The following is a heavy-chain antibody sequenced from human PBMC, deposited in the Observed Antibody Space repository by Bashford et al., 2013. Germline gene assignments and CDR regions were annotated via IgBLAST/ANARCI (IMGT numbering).Heavy chain of an antibody. CDR2: ISAYNGNT. V-gene: IGHV1-18*01. J-gene: IGHJ6*03. Sequence: WVRQAPGQGLEWMGWISAYNGNTNYAQKLQGRVTMTTDTSTSTAYMELSSLRSEDTAVYYCAKGFPGYDILTGYYYYYYYMDVWGKGTTVTVSS. CDR3: AKGFPGYDILTGYYYYYYYMDV. D-gene: IGHD3-9*01.